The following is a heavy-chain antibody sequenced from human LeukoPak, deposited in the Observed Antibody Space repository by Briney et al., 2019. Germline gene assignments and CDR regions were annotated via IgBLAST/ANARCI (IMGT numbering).Heavy chain of an antibody. CDR3: AKDFAPYYYMDV. Sequence: PGGSLRLSCAASEFTFSSYWMSWVRQAPGKGLEWVAFIRYDGSNKYYADSVKGRFTISRDNSKNTLYLQMNSLRAEDTAVYYCAKDFAPYYYMDVWGKGTTVTVSS. CDR2: IRYDGSNK. V-gene: IGHV3-30*02. J-gene: IGHJ6*03. CDR1: EFTFSSYW.